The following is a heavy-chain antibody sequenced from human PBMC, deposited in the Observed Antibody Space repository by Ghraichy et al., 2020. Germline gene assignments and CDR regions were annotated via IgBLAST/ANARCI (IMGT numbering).Heavy chain of an antibody. D-gene: IGHD2-15*01. CDR1: GFTFSSYS. V-gene: IGHV3-21*01. J-gene: IGHJ4*02. Sequence: GGSLRLSCAASGFTFSSYSMNWVRQAPGKGLEWVSSISSSSSYIYYADSVKGRFTISRDNAKNSLYLQMNSLRAEDTAVYYCSRDLACYWSGGSCYSPTDYWGQGTLGTVSS. CDR3: SRDLACYWSGGSCYSPTDY. CDR2: ISSSSSYI.